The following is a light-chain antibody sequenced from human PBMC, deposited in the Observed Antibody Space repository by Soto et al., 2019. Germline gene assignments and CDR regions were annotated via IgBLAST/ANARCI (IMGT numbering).Light chain of an antibody. V-gene: IGLV2-14*01. CDR3: NSYTSSTTYV. Sequence: QSVLAQPSSVSGAPGQSITISCTGTSSDVGGYNYVSWYQQHPGKAPKLIIFDVTNRPSGISNRFSGSKSGTTASLTISGLQAEDEVDYYCNSYTSSTTYVFGNGTKVTVL. CDR2: DVT. CDR1: SSDVGGYNY. J-gene: IGLJ1*01.